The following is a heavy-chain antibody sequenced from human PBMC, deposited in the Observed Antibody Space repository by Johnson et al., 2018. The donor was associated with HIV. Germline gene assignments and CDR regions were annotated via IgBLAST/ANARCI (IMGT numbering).Heavy chain of an antibody. CDR2: INSDGSST. J-gene: IGHJ3*02. D-gene: IGHD3-22*01. CDR1: GFTFSSYW. Sequence: VQLVESGGGLVQPGGSLRLSCAASGFTFSSYWMHWVRQAPGKGLVWVSRINSDGSSTSYADSVKGRFTISRDNAKNSLYLQMNSLRAEDTAVYYCARGRPSGSHDAFDIWGQGTMVTVSS. CDR3: ARGRPSGSHDAFDI. V-gene: IGHV3-74*01.